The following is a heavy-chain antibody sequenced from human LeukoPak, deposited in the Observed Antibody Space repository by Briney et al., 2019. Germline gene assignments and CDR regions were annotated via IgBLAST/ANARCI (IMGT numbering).Heavy chain of an antibody. CDR1: GFTFDNYG. CDR3: GRGGGYGVKIDY. J-gene: IGHJ4*02. Sequence: PGGSLRLSCAASGFTFDNYGMSWVRQVPGKGLEWVSSINGNGGSTAYADSVKGRFTISRDNSKNTLYLQMNSLRAEDTAVYYCGRGGGYGVKIDYWGQGSLVTVSS. V-gene: IGHV3-20*04. CDR2: INGNGGST. D-gene: IGHD5-12*01.